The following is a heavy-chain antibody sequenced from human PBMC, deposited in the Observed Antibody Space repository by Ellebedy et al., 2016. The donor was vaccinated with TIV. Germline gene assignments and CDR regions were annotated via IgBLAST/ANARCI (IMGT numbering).Heavy chain of an antibody. J-gene: IGHJ4*02. CDR3: ARGKFAAAGIDY. V-gene: IGHV4-39*07. D-gene: IGHD6-13*01. Sequence: MPSETLSLTCTVSGDSISSRNLYWGWIRQAPGKGLQWIGSIYSSWNTYYNPSLKSRVNVSVDTSKNQFSLKLSSVTAADTAVYYCARGKFAAAGIDYWGQGTLVTVSS. CDR1: GDSISSRNLY. CDR2: IYSSWNT.